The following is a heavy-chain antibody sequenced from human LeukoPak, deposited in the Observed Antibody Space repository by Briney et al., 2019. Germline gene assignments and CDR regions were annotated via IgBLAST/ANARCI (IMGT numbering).Heavy chain of an antibody. CDR2: IYYSGST. CDR3: ARYRLPHDYGAKEGSLSWFDP. Sequence: SETLSLTCTVSGGSISSYYWSWIRQPPGKGLDWIGYIYYSGSTNYNPSLKSRVTISVDTSKNQFSLKLSSVTAADTAVYYCARYRLPHDYGAKEGSLSWFDPWGQGTLVTVSS. D-gene: IGHD4/OR15-4a*01. V-gene: IGHV4-59*01. J-gene: IGHJ5*02. CDR1: GGSISSYY.